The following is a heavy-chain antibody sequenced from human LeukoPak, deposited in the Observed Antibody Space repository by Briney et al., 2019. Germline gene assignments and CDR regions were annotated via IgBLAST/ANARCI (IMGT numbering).Heavy chain of an antibody. Sequence: ASVKVSCKASGGTFSSYAISWVRQAPGQGLEWMGGIIPIFGTANYAQKFQGRVTITADKSTSTAYMELSSLRSEDTAVYYCAKASNYRGYCSGGSCYTPDYWGQGTLVTVSS. J-gene: IGHJ4*02. D-gene: IGHD2-15*01. CDR2: IIPIFGTA. V-gene: IGHV1-69*06. CDR3: AKASNYRGYCSGGSCYTPDY. CDR1: GGTFSSYA.